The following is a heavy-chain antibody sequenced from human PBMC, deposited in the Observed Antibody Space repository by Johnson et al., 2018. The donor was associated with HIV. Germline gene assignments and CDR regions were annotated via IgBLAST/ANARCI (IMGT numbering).Heavy chain of an antibody. Sequence: VQLVESGGGVVQPGTSLRLSCVASGFTFSSYDMHWVRQATGKGLEWVSGIGTAGDTYYPGSVKGRFTISRENAKNSLYLQMNSLRAGDTAVYYCTTVGGILGTYAFDIWGQGTMVTVSS. D-gene: IGHD2-8*02. V-gene: IGHV3-13*01. J-gene: IGHJ3*02. CDR2: IGTAGDT. CDR3: TTVGGILGTYAFDI. CDR1: GFTFSSYD.